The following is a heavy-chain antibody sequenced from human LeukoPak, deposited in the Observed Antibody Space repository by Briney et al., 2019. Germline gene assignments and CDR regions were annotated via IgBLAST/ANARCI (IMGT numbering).Heavy chain of an antibody. CDR2: IYYSGST. CDR3: ARGHPTNFWSGYFRRWFDP. V-gene: IGHV4-30-4*08. D-gene: IGHD3-3*01. CDR1: GGSISSGDYY. Sequence: PSETLSLTCTVSGGSISSGDYYWTWIRQPPGKGLEWIGYIYYSGSTYYNPSLRSRSAISVDTSKNQFSLKLTSVTAADTAAYYCARGHPTNFWSGYFRRWFDPWGQGTLVTVSS. J-gene: IGHJ5*02.